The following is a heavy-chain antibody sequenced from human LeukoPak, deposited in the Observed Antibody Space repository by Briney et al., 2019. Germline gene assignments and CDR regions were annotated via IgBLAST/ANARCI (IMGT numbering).Heavy chain of an antibody. V-gene: IGHV3-30*04. CDR3: ARGRSTGNYYDSSWLLGY. J-gene: IGHJ4*02. Sequence: PGGSLRLSCAASGFTFSSYAMHWVRQAPGKGLEWVAVISYDGSNKYYADSVKGRFTISRDNSKNMLYLQMNSLRAEDTAVYYCARGRSTGNYYDSSWLLGYWGQGTLVTVPS. D-gene: IGHD3-22*01. CDR1: GFTFSSYA. CDR2: ISYDGSNK.